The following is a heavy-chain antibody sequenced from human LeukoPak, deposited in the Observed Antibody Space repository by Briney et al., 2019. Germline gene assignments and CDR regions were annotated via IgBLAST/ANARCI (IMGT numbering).Heavy chain of an antibody. CDR1: GGSFSGYY. Sequence: NPSETLSLTCAVYGGSFSGYYWSWIRQPPGKGLEWIGEINHSGSTNYNPSLKSRVTMSVDTSKNQFSLKLSSVTAADTAVYYCARQPKIAVARAFLDYWGQGTLVTASS. D-gene: IGHD6-19*01. CDR3: ARQPKIAVARAFLDY. J-gene: IGHJ4*02. CDR2: INHSGST. V-gene: IGHV4-34*01.